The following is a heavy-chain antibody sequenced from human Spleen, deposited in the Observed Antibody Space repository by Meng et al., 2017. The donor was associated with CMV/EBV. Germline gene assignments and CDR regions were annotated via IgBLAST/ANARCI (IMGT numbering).Heavy chain of an antibody. J-gene: IGHJ6*02. CDR3: TRRKKGGLSSLDYYYGMDV. Sequence: ETLSLTCAASGFTFSNAWMSWVRQAPGKGLEWVGRIKSKTDGGTTDYAAPVKGRFTISRDDSKNTLYLQMNSLKTEDTAVYYCTRRKKGGLSSLDYYYGMDVWGQGTTVTVSS. CDR2: IKSKTDGGTT. CDR1: GFTFSNAW. V-gene: IGHV3-15*01. D-gene: IGHD6-6*01.